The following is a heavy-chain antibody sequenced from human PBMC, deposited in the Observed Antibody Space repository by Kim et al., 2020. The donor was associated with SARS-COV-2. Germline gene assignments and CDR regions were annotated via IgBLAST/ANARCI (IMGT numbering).Heavy chain of an antibody. V-gene: IGHV3-11*01. CDR3: VRGSYSHYYWFDS. CDR1: GFSFSDFY. J-gene: IGHJ5*01. Sequence: GGSLRLSCAVSGFSFSDFYMSWIRQAPGKGLEWLSYISSSGATKNHADSVKGRFTISRDNARNSLYLQMNSLRVEDTAVYYCVRGSYSHYYWFDSWGQGTLVTVSS. D-gene: IGHD4-4*01. CDR2: ISSSGATK.